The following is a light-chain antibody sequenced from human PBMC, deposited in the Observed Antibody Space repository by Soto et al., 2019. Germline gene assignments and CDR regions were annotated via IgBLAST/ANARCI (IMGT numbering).Light chain of an antibody. CDR2: GSS. CDR1: QGVSDW. Sequence: DIQMTQSPSSVSASVGDSVTITCRASQGVSDWVAWYQQKPGEAPKLLIYGSSSLLSGVPSRFSGTRSGTDFTLTISSLQPEDFAVYYCQQYGSSPPITFGQGTRLEIK. J-gene: IGKJ5*01. CDR3: QQYGSSPPIT. V-gene: IGKV1-12*01.